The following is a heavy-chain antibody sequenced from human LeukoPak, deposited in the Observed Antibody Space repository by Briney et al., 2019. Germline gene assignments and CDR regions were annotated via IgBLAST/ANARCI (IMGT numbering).Heavy chain of an antibody. CDR3: AKDQITMVRGVMEFDY. CDR1: GFTFSSYG. Sequence: GGSLRLSCAASGFTFSSYGMSWVRQAPGKGLEWVSAISGSGGSTYYADSVKGRFTISRDNSKNTLYLQMNSLRAEDTAVYYCAKDQITMVRGVMEFDYWGQGTLVTVSS. CDR2: ISGSGGST. V-gene: IGHV3-23*01. J-gene: IGHJ4*02. D-gene: IGHD3-10*01.